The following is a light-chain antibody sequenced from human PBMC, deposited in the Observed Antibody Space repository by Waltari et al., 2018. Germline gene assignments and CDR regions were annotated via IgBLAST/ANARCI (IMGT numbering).Light chain of an antibody. CDR3: SSFTSSSTYVL. CDR2: EVS. Sequence: QSALTQPASVSGSPGQSITISCTGTSSDVGAYNYVSWYQQHPCKAPKLMIYEVSNRPSGVSNRFSGSKSGNTASLTISGRQAEDEADYYCSSFTSSSTYVLFGGGTKLTVL. J-gene: IGLJ2*01. V-gene: IGLV2-14*01. CDR1: SSDVGAYNY.